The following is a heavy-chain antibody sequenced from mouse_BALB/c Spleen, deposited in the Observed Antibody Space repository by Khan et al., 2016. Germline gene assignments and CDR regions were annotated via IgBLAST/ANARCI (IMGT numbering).Heavy chain of an antibody. CDR1: GFNIKDTY. Sequence: VRLQQSGAELVKPGASVKLSCTASGFNIKDTYMHWVKQRPEQGLEWIGRIDPANGNTKYDPKFQGKATITADTSSNTAYLQLSSLTSEDTAVYYCARSYYGYDVEGYYYAIDYWGQGTSVTVSS. CDR3: ARSYYGYDVEGYYYAIDY. V-gene: IGHV14-3*02. J-gene: IGHJ4*01. D-gene: IGHD2-9*01. CDR2: IDPANGNT.